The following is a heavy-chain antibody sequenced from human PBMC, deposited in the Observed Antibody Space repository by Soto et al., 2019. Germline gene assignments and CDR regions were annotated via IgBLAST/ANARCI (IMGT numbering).Heavy chain of an antibody. CDR3: ARAPGIGRGYSYGFRPKGYGMDV. CDR1: GYTFTSYY. J-gene: IGHJ6*02. V-gene: IGHV1-46*03. CDR2: INPSGGST. Sequence: QVQLVQSGAEVKKPGASVKVSCKASGYTFTSYYMHWVRQDPGQGLEWMGIINPSGGSTSYAQKFQGRVTRTRDTSTSTVYMELSSLRSEDTAVYYCARAPGIGRGYSYGFRPKGYGMDVWGQGTTVTVSS. D-gene: IGHD5-18*01.